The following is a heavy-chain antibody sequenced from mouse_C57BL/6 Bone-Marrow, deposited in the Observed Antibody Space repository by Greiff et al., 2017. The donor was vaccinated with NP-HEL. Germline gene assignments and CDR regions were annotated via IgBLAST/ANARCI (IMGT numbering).Heavy chain of an antibody. Sequence: EVKLMESGPGLVKPSQSLSLTCSVTGYSITSGYYWNWIRQFPGNKLEWMGYISYDGSNNYNPSLKNRISITRDTSKNQFFLKLNSVTTEDTATYYCARGDYYGLYFDYWGQGTTLTVSS. J-gene: IGHJ2*01. CDR3: ARGDYYGLYFDY. V-gene: IGHV3-6*01. CDR2: ISYDGSN. D-gene: IGHD1-1*01. CDR1: GYSITSGYY.